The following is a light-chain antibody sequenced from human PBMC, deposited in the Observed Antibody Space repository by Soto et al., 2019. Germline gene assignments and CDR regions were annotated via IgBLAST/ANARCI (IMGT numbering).Light chain of an antibody. CDR3: QQYGTSPT. CDR1: QSLITRY. V-gene: IGKV3-20*01. Sequence: EIVLTQSPGTLSLFPGERATLSCRASQSLITRYLAWYQQKPGQAPRLLIYDASSRATGIPDRFSASGSGTDFTLTISRLEPEDFAVYSCQQYGTSPTFGQGTRLEIK. J-gene: IGKJ5*01. CDR2: DAS.